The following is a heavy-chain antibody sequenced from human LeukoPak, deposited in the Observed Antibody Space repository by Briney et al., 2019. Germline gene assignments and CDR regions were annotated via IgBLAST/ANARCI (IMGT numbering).Heavy chain of an antibody. D-gene: IGHD2-21*01. CDR2: ILYSGST. Sequence: PSETLSLTCTVSGVSIISTTYYWGWIRQPPGKGLEWIGNILYSGSTSYNPSLKSRVTISVDTSKNQFFLKLSSVTAADTAVYYSARPHDCGKTICSHFDYWGQGTLVTVSS. J-gene: IGHJ4*02. V-gene: IGHV4-39*01. CDR1: GVSIISTTYY. CDR3: ARPHDCGKTICSHFDY.